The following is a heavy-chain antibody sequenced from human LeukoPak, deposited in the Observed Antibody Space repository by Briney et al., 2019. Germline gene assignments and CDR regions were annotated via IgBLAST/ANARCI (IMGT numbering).Heavy chain of an antibody. CDR2: ISAYNGNT. J-gene: IGHJ4*02. V-gene: IGHV1-18*01. CDR1: GYTFTSYG. CDR3: ARDDCSGGSCYSEY. Sequence: RGASVKVSCKASGYTFTSYGISWVRQAPGKGLEWMGWISAYNGNTNYAQKLQGRVTMTTDTSTSTAYMELRSLRSDDTAVYYFARDDCSGGSCYSEYWGERTLVTVSS. D-gene: IGHD2-15*01.